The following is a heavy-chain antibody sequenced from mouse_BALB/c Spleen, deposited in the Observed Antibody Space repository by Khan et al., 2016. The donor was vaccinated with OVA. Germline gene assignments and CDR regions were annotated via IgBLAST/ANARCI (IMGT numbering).Heavy chain of an antibody. D-gene: IGHD2-14*01. J-gene: IGHJ3*01. CDR1: GYTFTSYT. V-gene: IGHV1-4*01. Sequence: QVQLQQSGAELARPGTSMKMSCKASGYTFTSYTIHWIKQRPGQGLEWIGYINPSNGYTNYNQKFKDKATLTADKSSTTAYMQLSSLTSDDSAVYNGGRDGAYYRSDGWLAYWGQGTLVTVSA. CDR3: GRDGAYYRSDGWLAY. CDR2: INPSNGYT.